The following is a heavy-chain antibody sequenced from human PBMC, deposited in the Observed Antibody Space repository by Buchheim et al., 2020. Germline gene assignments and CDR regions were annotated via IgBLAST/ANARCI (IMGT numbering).Heavy chain of an antibody. CDR2: ISYDGSNK. Sequence: QVQLVESGGGVVQPGRSLRLSCAASGFTFSSYGMHWVRQAPGKGLEWVAVISYDGSNKYYADSVKGRFTISRDNSKNTLYLQMNSLRAEDTAVYYCARDIYDSSGYWRYYFDYWGQGTL. D-gene: IGHD3-22*01. CDR3: ARDIYDSSGYWRYYFDY. CDR1: GFTFSSYG. V-gene: IGHV3-30*03. J-gene: IGHJ4*02.